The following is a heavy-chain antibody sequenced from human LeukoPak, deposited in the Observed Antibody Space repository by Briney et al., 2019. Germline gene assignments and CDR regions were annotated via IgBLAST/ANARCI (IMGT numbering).Heavy chain of an antibody. V-gene: IGHV3-7*01. J-gene: IGHJ4*02. D-gene: IGHD5-18*01. CDR2: IKQDGSEK. Sequence: ETLSLTCAVYGGSFSGYYWSWIRQPPGKGLEWVANIKQDGSEKYYVDSVKGRFTISRDNAKNSLYLQMNSLRAEDTAVYYCARVDNTAMANEDYWGQGTLVTVSS. CDR3: ARVDNTAMANEDY. CDR1: GGSFSGYY.